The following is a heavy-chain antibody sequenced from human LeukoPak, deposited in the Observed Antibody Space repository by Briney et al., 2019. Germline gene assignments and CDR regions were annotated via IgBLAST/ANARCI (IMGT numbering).Heavy chain of an antibody. CDR2: IRSKAYGGTT. CDR1: GFTFGDYA. Sequence: GGSLRLSCTASGFTFGDYAMSWVRQAPGKGLEWVGFIRSKAYGGTTEYAASVKGRFTISRDDSKSIAYLQMNSLKTEDTAVYYCTRAPDRGYDFVIWGGAFDIWGQGTMVTVSS. D-gene: IGHD5-12*01. J-gene: IGHJ3*02. V-gene: IGHV3-49*04. CDR3: TRAPDRGYDFVIWGGAFDI.